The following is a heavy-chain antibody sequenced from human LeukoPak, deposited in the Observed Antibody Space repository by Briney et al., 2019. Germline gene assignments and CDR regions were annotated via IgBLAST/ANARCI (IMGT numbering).Heavy chain of an antibody. D-gene: IGHD6-19*01. V-gene: IGHV3-23*01. Sequence: GGSLRLSCEASGFTFNNYAMSWVRQAPGKGLEWVSAMSGVGGTTYYAASVRGRFTISRDNSKNILSLQMNGLRVEDTAIYYCAKGSQWLLRGGAYFDSWGQGTPVSVSS. CDR3: AKGSQWLLRGGAYFDS. CDR1: GFTFNNYA. CDR2: MSGVGGTT. J-gene: IGHJ4*02.